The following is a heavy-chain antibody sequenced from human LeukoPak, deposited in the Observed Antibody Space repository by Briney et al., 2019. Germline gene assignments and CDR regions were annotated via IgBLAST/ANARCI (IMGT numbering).Heavy chain of an antibody. J-gene: IGHJ3*02. V-gene: IGHV3-23*01. Sequence: PGGSLTLSCTASGLTSSNYATTWVRQAPGQGLEWVSSITGSGRGTYYADSVKGRFSVSRDNSQNTVFLHMNSLRADDTALYYCSKDPNGDYVGAFDMWGPGTMVTVSS. CDR3: SKDPNGDYVGAFDM. CDR1: GLTSSNYA. D-gene: IGHD4-17*01. CDR2: ITGSGRGT.